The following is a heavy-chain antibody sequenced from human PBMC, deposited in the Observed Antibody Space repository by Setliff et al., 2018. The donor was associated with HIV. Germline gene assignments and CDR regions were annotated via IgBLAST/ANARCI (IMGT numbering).Heavy chain of an antibody. J-gene: IGHJ6*02. D-gene: IGHD6-13*01. V-gene: IGHV1-8*02. CDR3: ARFLPGYSSSWYFGYSYYGMDV. CDR1: GYIFTSYD. CDR2: MDPNNGHT. Sequence: GASVKVSCKASGYIFTSYDVNWVRQAPGQGLEWMGWMDPNNGHTTYAQNFQGRVTMTRNTSISTAYMELRSLTSEDTAVYYCARFLPGYSSSWYFGYSYYGMDVWGQGTTVTVSS.